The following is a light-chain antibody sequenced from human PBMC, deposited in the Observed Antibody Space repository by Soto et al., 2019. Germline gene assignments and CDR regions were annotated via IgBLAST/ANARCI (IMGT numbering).Light chain of an antibody. CDR2: DAS. V-gene: IGKV3-11*01. CDR1: QSVSSI. J-gene: IGKJ1*01. CDR3: QQRSSWPPWT. Sequence: EIVLTQSPATLSLSPGERATLSCRASQSVSSILAWYQQKPGQAPRLLIYDASNRATGIPARFSGSGSGTDFTLTISSLEPEDFAVYYCQQRSSWPPWTFGQGTKVEIK.